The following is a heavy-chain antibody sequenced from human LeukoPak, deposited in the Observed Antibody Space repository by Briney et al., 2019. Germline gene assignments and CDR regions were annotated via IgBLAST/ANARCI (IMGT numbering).Heavy chain of an antibody. V-gene: IGHV3-30*18. D-gene: IGHD3-10*01. J-gene: IGHJ3*01. CDR3: AKKNSYGSGAGDPLDV. CDR1: GFSFSNCG. CDR2: ISHDGSLK. Sequence: GRSLRLSCAASGFSFSNCGMHWVRQAPGKGLEWVAIISHDGSLKYFLDSVKGRFTISRDNSKNTLYLQMDSLRADDTAVYYCAKKNSYGSGAGDPLDVWGHGTLVTVSS.